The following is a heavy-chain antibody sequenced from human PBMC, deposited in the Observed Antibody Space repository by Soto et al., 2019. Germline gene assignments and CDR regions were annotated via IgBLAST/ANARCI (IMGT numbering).Heavy chain of an antibody. D-gene: IGHD3-9*01. J-gene: IGHJ4*02. CDR1: GYTFTSYG. CDR3: ARDFLLLDYHILTGSDY. CDR2: ISAYNGNT. Sequence: ASVKVSCKASGYTFTSYGISWVRQAPGQGLEWMGWISAYNGNTNYAQKLQGRVTMTTDTSTSTAYMELRSLRSDDTAVYYCARDFLLLDYHILTGSDYWGQGTLVTGSS. V-gene: IGHV1-18*01.